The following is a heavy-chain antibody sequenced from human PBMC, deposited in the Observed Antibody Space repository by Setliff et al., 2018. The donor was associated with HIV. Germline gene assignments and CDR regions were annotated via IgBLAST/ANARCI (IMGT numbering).Heavy chain of an antibody. CDR3: ARILVAAAGTGFDP. Sequence: SETLSLTCSVSGGSISDNKYYWSWTRQPPGKGLEWTGSIYHTGKTYYNSALKNRLTISIDKSKNKFSLKVSSVTAADTAVYYCARILVAAAGTGFDPWGQGILVTVSS. V-gene: IGHV4-39*07. D-gene: IGHD6-13*01. J-gene: IGHJ5*02. CDR1: GGSISDNKYY. CDR2: IYHTGKT.